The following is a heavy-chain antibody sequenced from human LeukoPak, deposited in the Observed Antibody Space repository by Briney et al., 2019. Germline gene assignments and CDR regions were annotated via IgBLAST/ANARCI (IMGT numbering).Heavy chain of an antibody. CDR3: AIVVVPAAIKPSYFDY. J-gene: IGHJ4*02. D-gene: IGHD2-2*02. CDR1: GYSFTGYG. CDR2: IIPIFGTA. Sequence: SVKVSCKASGYSFTGYGVAWVRQAPGQGLEWMGGIIPIFGTANYAQKFQGRVTITTDESTSTAYMELSSLRSEDTAVYYCAIVVVPAAIKPSYFDYWGQGTLVTVSS. V-gene: IGHV1-69*05.